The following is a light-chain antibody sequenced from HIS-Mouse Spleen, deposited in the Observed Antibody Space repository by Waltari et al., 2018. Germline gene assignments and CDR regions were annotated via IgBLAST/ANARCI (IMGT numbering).Light chain of an antibody. CDR2: EVS. V-gene: IGLV2-23*02. CDR1: SSDVGSYNR. J-gene: IGLJ3*02. CDR3: CSYAGSSTWV. Sequence: QSALTQPASVSGSPVQSITISCTGTSSDVGSYNRVSWYQQPPGKAPKRMIYEVSKRPSGVANRFSGSKSGNTASLTISGLQAEDEADYYCCSYAGSSTWVFGGGTKLTVL.